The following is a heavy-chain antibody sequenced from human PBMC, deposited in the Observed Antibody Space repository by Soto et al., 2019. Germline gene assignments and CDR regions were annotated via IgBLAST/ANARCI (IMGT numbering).Heavy chain of an antibody. Sequence: QVQLQQWGAGPLRPLETLSLTCGVSGGSFSGYYWAWIRQSPGKRLEWIGEINDRGSINYNPSLKSRVSIAVDKSKNPYSLQLRSVPAADTAVYYCARERHDILTGLLWGWYFDLWGSGTLVTVSS. CDR1: GGSFSGYY. D-gene: IGHD3-9*01. J-gene: IGHJ2*01. CDR2: INDRGSI. V-gene: IGHV4-34*01. CDR3: ARERHDILTGLLWGWYFDL.